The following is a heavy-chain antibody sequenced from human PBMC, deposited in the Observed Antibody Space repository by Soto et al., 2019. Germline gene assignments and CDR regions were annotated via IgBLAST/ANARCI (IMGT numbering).Heavy chain of an antibody. V-gene: IGHV3-13*01. J-gene: IGHJ2*01. Sequence: EVQLVESGRGLVQPGGSLRLSCAASGFTFSSYDMHWVRQATGKGLEWVSAIGTAGDTYYPGSVKGRFTISRENAKNSLYLQMNSLRAGDTAVYYCARVGGSANKSRWYFDLWGRGTLVTVSS. CDR2: IGTAGDT. D-gene: IGHD3-10*01. CDR3: ARVGGSANKSRWYFDL. CDR1: GFTFSSYD.